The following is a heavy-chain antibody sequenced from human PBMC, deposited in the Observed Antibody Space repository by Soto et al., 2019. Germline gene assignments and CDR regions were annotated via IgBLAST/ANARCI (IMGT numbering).Heavy chain of an antibody. J-gene: IGHJ6*03. CDR3: ARGPYYDLIWNYYYMDV. V-gene: IGHV4-59*08. D-gene: IGHD3-16*01. Sequence: QVQLQESGPGLVKPSETLSLSCSVSGGSISGXYWXXVRQTPGKGLEWIGYMYYSGSTNYNPSLKSRVTISVDTSKNHFSLRLTSVTAADTAVYYCARGPYYDLIWNYYYMDVWGKGTTVTVSS. CDR2: MYYSGST. CDR1: GGSISGXY.